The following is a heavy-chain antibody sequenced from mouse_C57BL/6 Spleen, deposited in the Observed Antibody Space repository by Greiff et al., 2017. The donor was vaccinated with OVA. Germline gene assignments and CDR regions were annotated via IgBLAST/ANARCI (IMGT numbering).Heavy chain of an antibody. V-gene: IGHV1-18*01. Sequence: VQLQQSGPELVKPGASVKIPCKASGYTFTDYNMDWVKQSHGKSLEWIGDINPNNGGTIYNQKFKGKATLTVDKSSSTAYMELRSLTSEDTAVYYCARLTTVVAPYFDVWGTGTTVTVSS. D-gene: IGHD1-1*01. CDR3: ARLTTVVAPYFDV. CDR1: GYTFTDYN. J-gene: IGHJ1*03. CDR2: INPNNGGT.